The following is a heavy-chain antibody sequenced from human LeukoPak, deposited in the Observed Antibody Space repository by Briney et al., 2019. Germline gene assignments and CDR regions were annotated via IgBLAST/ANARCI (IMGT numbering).Heavy chain of an antibody. D-gene: IGHD6-19*01. V-gene: IGHV4-39*07. CDR1: GGSISSSSYY. CDR2: IYYSGST. Sequence: SETLSLTCTVSGGSISSSSYYWGWISQPPGKGLEWIGSIYYSGSTYYNPSLKSRVTISVDTSKNQFSLKLSSVTAADTAVYYCARDGRIAVAGGDYWGQGTLVTVSS. CDR3: ARDGRIAVAGGDY. J-gene: IGHJ4*02.